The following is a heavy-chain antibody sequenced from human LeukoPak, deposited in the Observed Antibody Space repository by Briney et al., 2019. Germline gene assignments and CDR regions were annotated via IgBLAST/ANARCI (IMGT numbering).Heavy chain of an antibody. CDR1: GFTFSSYS. J-gene: IGHJ3*02. CDR2: ISGSGGST. V-gene: IGHV3-23*01. CDR3: AKDSLGYYYDSLGAFDI. Sequence: PGGSLRLSCAASGFTFSSYSMNWVRQAPGKGLEWVSAISGSGGSTYYADSVKGRFTISRDNSKNTLYLQMNSLRAEDTAVYYCAKDSLGYYYDSLGAFDIWGQGTMVTVSS. D-gene: IGHD3-22*01.